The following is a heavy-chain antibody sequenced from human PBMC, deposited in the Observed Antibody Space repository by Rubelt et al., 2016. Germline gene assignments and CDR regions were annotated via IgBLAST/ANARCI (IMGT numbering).Heavy chain of an antibody. V-gene: IGHV6-1*01. Sequence: QVQLQQSGPGLVKPSQTLSLTCAISGDSVSSNIVAWNWIRQSPSRGLEWLGRIYYRSKWYNDYAVSVKSRITINPDTSRNQFSLQLSSVTPEDTAVYYCASGAGALDYWAQGTLVTVPA. CDR2: IYYRSKWYN. D-gene: IGHD1-26*01. CDR3: ASGAGALDY. J-gene: IGHJ4*02. CDR1: GDSVSSNIVA.